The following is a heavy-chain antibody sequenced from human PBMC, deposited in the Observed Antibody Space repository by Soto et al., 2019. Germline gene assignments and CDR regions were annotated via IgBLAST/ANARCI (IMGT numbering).Heavy chain of an antibody. J-gene: IGHJ5*02. CDR1: SDSISSFY. CDR3: VRDGTKTLRDWFDP. D-gene: IGHD1-1*01. Sequence: SGSTALTCTASSDSISSFYGGWTRKYAGKGLEWIGRIYATGTTDYNPSLKSRVMMSVDTSKKQFSLKLRSVTAADTAVYYCVRDGTKTLRDWFDPWGQGISVTVSS. CDR2: IYATGTT. V-gene: IGHV4-4*07.